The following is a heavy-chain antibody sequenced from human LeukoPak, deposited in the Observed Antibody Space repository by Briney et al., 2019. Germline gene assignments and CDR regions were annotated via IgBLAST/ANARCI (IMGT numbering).Heavy chain of an antibody. CDR1: GGTFSSYA. CDR3: ASSYSSSWPNFDY. Sequence: SVKVSCTASGGTFSSYAISWVRQAPGQGLEWMGGIIPIFGTANYAQKFQGRVTITTDESTSTAYMELSSLRSEDTAVYYCASSYSSSWPNFDYWGQGTLVTVSS. D-gene: IGHD6-13*01. J-gene: IGHJ4*02. CDR2: IIPIFGTA. V-gene: IGHV1-69*05.